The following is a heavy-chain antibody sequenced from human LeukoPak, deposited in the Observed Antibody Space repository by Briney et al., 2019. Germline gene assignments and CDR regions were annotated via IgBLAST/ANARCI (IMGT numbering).Heavy chain of an antibody. CDR3: AKMVREFYTISYYFDY. D-gene: IGHD2-8*01. Sequence: GGSLRLSCAASGFTFSGYAMNWVRQAPGKGLEWVSGISGRGAGTYYADSVKGRFTISRDNSKNTLYLQMNSLRADDTAVYYCAKMVREFYTISYYFDYWGQGTLVTVSS. CDR1: GFTFSGYA. CDR2: ISGRGAGT. J-gene: IGHJ4*02. V-gene: IGHV3-23*01.